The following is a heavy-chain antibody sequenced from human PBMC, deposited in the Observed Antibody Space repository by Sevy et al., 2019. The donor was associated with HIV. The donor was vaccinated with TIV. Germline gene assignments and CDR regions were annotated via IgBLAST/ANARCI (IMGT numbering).Heavy chain of an antibody. V-gene: IGHV4-59*12. CDR3: ARRGQLDNSYYGMDV. J-gene: IGHJ6*02. D-gene: IGHD3-10*01. CDR2: IYHSGST. Sequence: SETLSLTCSVSGGSISGYYWSWIRQPPGKGLEWIGYIYHSGSTIYNPSLNSRVTISVDTAKSQFSLKLTSVTAADTAVYYCARRGQLDNSYYGMDVWGQGTTVTVSS. CDR1: GGSISGYY.